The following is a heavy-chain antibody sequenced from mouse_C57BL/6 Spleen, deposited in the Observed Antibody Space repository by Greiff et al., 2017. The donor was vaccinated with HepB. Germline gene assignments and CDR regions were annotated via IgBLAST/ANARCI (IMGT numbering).Heavy chain of an antibody. CDR3: ARLGGNYEYYYAMDY. Sequence: VQLQQPGAELVRPGSSVKLSCKASGYTFTSYWMHWVKQRPIQGLEWIGNIDPSDSETHYNQKFKDKATLTVDKSSSTAYMQLSSLTSEDSSVYCCARLGGNYEYYYAMDYWGQGTSVTVSS. V-gene: IGHV1-52*01. J-gene: IGHJ4*01. CDR1: GYTFTSYW. D-gene: IGHD2-1*01. CDR2: IDPSDSET.